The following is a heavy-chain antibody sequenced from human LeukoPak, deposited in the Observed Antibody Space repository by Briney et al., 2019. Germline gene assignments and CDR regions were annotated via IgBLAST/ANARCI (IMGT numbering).Heavy chain of an antibody. V-gene: IGHV4-59*08. CDR1: GGSISGYY. D-gene: IGHD3-22*01. CDR2: IYYSGGT. CDR3: ARLRNKYDTSGYYPFDY. Sequence: SETLSPTCTVSGGSISGYYWSWIRQPPGKGLEWIGYIYYSGGTNYNPSLKSRVTILVDTSKNQFSLKLSSVTAADTAVYHCARLRNKYDTSGYYPFDYWGQGTLVTVSS. J-gene: IGHJ4*02.